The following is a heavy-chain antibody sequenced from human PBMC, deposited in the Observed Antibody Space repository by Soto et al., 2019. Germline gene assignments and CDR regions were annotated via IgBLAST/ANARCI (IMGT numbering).Heavy chain of an antibody. D-gene: IGHD6-19*01. CDR3: ARAAKAVAGIFDY. Sequence: EVQLVETGGGLIQPGGSLRLSCAALGFTVSSNYMSWVRQAPGKGLEWVSVIYSGGSTYYADSVKGRFTISRDNSKNTLYLQMNSLRAEDTAVYYCARAAKAVAGIFDYWGQGTLVTVSS. J-gene: IGHJ4*02. V-gene: IGHV3-53*02. CDR1: GFTVSSNY. CDR2: IYSGGST.